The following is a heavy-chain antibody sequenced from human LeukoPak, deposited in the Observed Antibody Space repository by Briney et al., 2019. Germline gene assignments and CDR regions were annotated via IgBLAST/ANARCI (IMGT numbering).Heavy chain of an antibody. V-gene: IGHV4-30-2*01. J-gene: IGHJ5*01. D-gene: IGHD3-10*01. CDR2: ISDRGPA. Sequence: SQTLSLTCTVSRGAITSGGYSWNWIRQPPGKGLEWIGYISDRGPAYYNPSLKSRFTISVDRPKNQFFLTVTSVTAADTAVYFCARSRQASGLLGSWGQGILVAVSS. CDR1: RGAITSGGYS. CDR3: ARSRQASGLLGS.